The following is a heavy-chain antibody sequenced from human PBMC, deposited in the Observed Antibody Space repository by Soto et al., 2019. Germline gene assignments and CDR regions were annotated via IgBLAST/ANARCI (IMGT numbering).Heavy chain of an antibody. CDR3: TYSSGWHDYYYTDV. J-gene: IGHJ6*02. CDR2: IKSKTDGGTT. D-gene: IGHD6-19*01. CDR1: GFTFSNAW. Sequence: GGSLRLSCAASGFTFSNAWMNWVRQAPGKGLEWVGRIKSKTDGGTTDYAAPVKGRFTISRDDSENTLYLQMNSLKTEDTAVYYCTYSSGWHDYYYTDVWGHGTTVTVS. V-gene: IGHV3-15*07.